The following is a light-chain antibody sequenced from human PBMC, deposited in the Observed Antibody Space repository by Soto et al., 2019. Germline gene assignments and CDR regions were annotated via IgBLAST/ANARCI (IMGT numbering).Light chain of an antibody. J-gene: IGLJ2*01. V-gene: IGLV1-40*01. CDR2: DDN. Sequence: QSVLTQPPSVSGAPGQRITISCTGSSSNIGAGYAVHWYQQLPVTAPKLLISDDNNRPSGVPDRFSSSKSGTSASLAITGLQAEDEADYYCQSNDNGHDFDVVFGGGTNLTVL. CDR1: SSNIGAGYA. CDR3: QSNDNGHDFDVV.